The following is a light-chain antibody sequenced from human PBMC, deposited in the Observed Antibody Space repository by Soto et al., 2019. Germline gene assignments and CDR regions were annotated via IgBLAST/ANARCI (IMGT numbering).Light chain of an antibody. CDR2: DAS. V-gene: IGKV1-5*01. Sequence: DIQMTQSPSTLSASVGDRVTITCRASQSIGNWLAWYQQKPGKAPDLLIYDASSFQSGVPSRFSGRGSGTDFTLTISSLQPDDFATYDCQQYNSYPWTFGQGTTVEIK. CDR1: QSIGNW. J-gene: IGKJ1*01. CDR3: QQYNSYPWT.